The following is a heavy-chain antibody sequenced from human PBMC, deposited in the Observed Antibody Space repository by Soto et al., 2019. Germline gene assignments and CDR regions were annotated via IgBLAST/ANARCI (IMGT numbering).Heavy chain of an antibody. V-gene: IGHV1-24*01. J-gene: IGHJ6*02. CDR1: GYTLSEFP. CDR3: TFHGWDGLAV. Sequence: QVHLVQSGAEVKKPGASVKVSCKVAGYTLSEFPIHWVRQSPGRGLEWMGGFDREVGEPLYAQNFQDRVTMTEDISTDTAYMELRSLRSEDTAMYYCTFHGWDGLAVWGQGPTSPSP. CDR2: FDREVGEP.